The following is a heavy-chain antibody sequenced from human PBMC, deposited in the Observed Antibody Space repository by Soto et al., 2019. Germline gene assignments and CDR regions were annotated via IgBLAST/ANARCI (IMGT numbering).Heavy chain of an antibody. Sequence: GASVKVSCKXSGYTFTGYYMHWVRQAPGQGLEWMGWINPNSGGTNYAQKFQGRVTMTRDTSISTAYMELSRLRSDDTAVYYCARDSSSYKRYYYYGMDVWGQGTTVTVSS. J-gene: IGHJ6*02. CDR2: INPNSGGT. V-gene: IGHV1-2*02. CDR3: ARDSSSYKRYYYYGMDV. D-gene: IGHD6-13*01. CDR1: GYTFTGYY.